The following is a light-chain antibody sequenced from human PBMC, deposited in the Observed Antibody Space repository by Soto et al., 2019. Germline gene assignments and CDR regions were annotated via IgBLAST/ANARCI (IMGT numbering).Light chain of an antibody. V-gene: IGKV3-20*01. CDR2: GAS. CDR1: QSVSSSY. CDR3: QLYGSSRT. J-gene: IGKJ1*01. Sequence: EIVLTQSPGTLSLSPGERATLSCRASQSVSSSYLAWYQQKPGQAPRLLIYGASSRATGIPDKFSGSGSGTDFTLTISRLEPENLAVYYCQLYGSSRTFGKGTKVEIK.